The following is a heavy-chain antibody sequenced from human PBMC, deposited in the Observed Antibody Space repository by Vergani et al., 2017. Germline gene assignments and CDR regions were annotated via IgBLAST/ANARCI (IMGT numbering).Heavy chain of an antibody. CDR3: GVIMVRSPRPDNWFDS. Sequence: QVQLQESGPGLVKPSQTLSLTCTVSGGSISSGDYYWSWIRQPPGKGLEWIGYIYYSGSTYYNPSLKSRVTISVDTSKNQFSLQLTSVTAADTAVYFCGVIMVRSPRPDNWFDSWGRGTLVTVSS. D-gene: IGHD3-10*01. V-gene: IGHV4-30-4*08. CDR2: IYYSGST. CDR1: GGSISSGDYY. J-gene: IGHJ5*01.